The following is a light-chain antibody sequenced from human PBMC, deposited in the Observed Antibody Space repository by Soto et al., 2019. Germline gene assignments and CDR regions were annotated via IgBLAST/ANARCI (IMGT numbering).Light chain of an antibody. CDR2: DVR. CDR3: SSYTSSSTLV. J-gene: IGLJ1*01. CDR1: SSDVGTYNY. V-gene: IGLV2-14*03. Sequence: QSALTQPASVSGSPGQAITISCTGTSSDVGTYNYVSWYQQHPGKAPKLMIYDVRNRPSGVSNRFSGSKSGNTASLTISGLQAEDEADYYCSSYTSSSTLVFGTGTKLTVL.